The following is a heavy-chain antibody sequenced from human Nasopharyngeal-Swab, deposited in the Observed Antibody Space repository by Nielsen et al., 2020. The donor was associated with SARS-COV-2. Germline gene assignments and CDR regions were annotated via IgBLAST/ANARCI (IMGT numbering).Heavy chain of an antibody. CDR2: INPNSGGT. CDR1: GYTFTGYY. CDR3: ARSRVFVVVPADYVDSRDAFDI. V-gene: IGHV1-2*02. Sequence: ASVKASCKASGYTFTGYYMHWVRQAPGQGLEWMGWINPNSGGTNYAQKFQGRVTMTRDTSISTAYMELSRLRSDDTAVYYCARSRVFVVVPADYVDSRDAFDIWGQGTMVTVSS. J-gene: IGHJ3*02. D-gene: IGHD2-2*01.